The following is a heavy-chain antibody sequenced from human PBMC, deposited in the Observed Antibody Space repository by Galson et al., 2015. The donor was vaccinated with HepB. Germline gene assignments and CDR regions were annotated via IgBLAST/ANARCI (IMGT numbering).Heavy chain of an antibody. CDR1: GFTFSSYA. D-gene: IGHD1-26*01. Sequence: SLRLSCAASGFTFSSYAMAWVRQAPGKGLEWVSAIGGRSDYTYYADSVKGRFTISRDNSKNTLYLQMNSLRGGDPAVYFCAKEFVSRHSPTFDFWGQAALGTVSS. J-gene: IGHJ4*02. CDR3: AKEFVSRHSPTFDF. CDR2: IGGRSDYT. V-gene: IGHV3-23*01.